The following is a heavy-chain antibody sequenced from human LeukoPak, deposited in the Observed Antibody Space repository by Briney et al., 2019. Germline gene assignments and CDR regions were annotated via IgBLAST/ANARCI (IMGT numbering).Heavy chain of an antibody. CDR1: GFTFSSYA. CDR2: ISGSGGST. D-gene: IGHD3-10*01. CDR3: TSLFGRSWTYYSYMDV. Sequence: GGSLRLSCAASGFTFSSYAMSWVRQAPGKGLEWVSAISGSGGSTYYADSVKGRFTISRDNSKNTLYLQMNSLKTEDTAVYYCTSLFGRSWTYYSYMDVWGKGTTVTVSS. J-gene: IGHJ6*03. V-gene: IGHV3-23*01.